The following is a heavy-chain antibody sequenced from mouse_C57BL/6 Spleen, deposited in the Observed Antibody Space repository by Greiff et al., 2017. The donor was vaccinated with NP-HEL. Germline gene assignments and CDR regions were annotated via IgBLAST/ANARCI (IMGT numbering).Heavy chain of an antibody. CDR1: GYTFTSYW. J-gene: IGHJ2*01. Sequence: QVQLQQPGAELVRPGTSVKLSCKASGYTFTSYWMHWVKQRPGQGLEWIGVIDPSDSYTNYNQKFKGKATLTVDTSSSTAYMQLSSLTSEDSAVYDCARGNYFDYWGQGTTLTVSS. CDR3: ARGNYFDY. CDR2: IDPSDSYT. V-gene: IGHV1-59*01.